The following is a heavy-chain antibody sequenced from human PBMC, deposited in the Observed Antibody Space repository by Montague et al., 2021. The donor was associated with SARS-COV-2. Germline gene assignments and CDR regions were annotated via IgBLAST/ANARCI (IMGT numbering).Heavy chain of an antibody. CDR2: INYSGGT. CDR1: GGSISSHF. CDR3: ARATTVRGDVNWFDP. J-gene: IGHJ5*02. D-gene: IGHD3-10*01. V-gene: IGHV4-59*11. Sequence: SETLSLTCTVSGGSISSHFWSWIRQPPGKGLEWIGYINYSGGTNYNPSLKSRVTVSVDTTKNQFSLKVTSVIAADTAVYYCARATTVRGDVNWFDPWGQGAQVIVSS.